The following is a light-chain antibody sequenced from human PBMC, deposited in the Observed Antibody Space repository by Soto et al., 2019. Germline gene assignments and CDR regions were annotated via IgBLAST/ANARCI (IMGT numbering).Light chain of an antibody. J-gene: IGKJ1*01. V-gene: IGKV3-20*01. Sequence: ELVLKHSPVALSLSSCERAALSCRASQSVSSTLLTWYQQKPGQAPRLLIYGVSSRATGIPDRFSGSGSGTDFTLTISRVEPEDFAVYFCQHYGDSSWTFGQGTKVDI. CDR3: QHYGDSSWT. CDR1: QSVSSTL. CDR2: GVS.